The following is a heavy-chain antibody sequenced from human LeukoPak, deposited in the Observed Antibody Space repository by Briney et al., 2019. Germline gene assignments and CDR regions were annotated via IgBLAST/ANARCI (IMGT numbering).Heavy chain of an antibody. D-gene: IGHD2-2*01. V-gene: IGHV3-30*02. J-gene: IGHJ3*02. CDR3: AEDSLGVVPAVLGHDAFDI. CDR2: IRYDGSNK. CDR1: GFTFSSYG. Sequence: GGSLRLSCAASGFTFSSYGMHWVRQAPGKGLEWVAFIRYDGSNKYYADSVKGRFTISRDNSKNTLYLQMNSLRAEDTAVYYCAEDSLGVVPAVLGHDAFDIWGQGTMVTVSS.